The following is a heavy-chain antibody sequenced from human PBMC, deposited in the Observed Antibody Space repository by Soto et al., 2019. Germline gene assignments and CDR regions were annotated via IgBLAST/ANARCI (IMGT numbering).Heavy chain of an antibody. D-gene: IGHD6-6*01. CDR3: ARAEGGGSSSEFDY. V-gene: IGHV3-33*01. CDR1: GFTFSSYG. Sequence: QVQLVESGGGVVQPGRSLRLSCAASGFTFSSYGMHWVRQAPGKGLEWVAVIWYDGSNKYYADSVKGRFTISRDNSKKPLYLQMNSLGGEDTAGYYCARAEGGGSSSEFDYWGQGTLVTVSS. J-gene: IGHJ4*02. CDR2: IWYDGSNK.